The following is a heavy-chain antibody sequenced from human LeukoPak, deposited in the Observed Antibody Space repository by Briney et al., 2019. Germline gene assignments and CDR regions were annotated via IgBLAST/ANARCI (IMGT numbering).Heavy chain of an antibody. CDR3: ARASLGYCSGGSCYYMDV. V-gene: IGHV1-2*02. CDR1: GYTFTGYY. CDR2: INPNSGGT. J-gene: IGHJ6*03. Sequence: VASVKVSCKASGYTFTGYYMHWGRQAPGQGLEWMGWINPNSGGTNYAQKFQGRVTMTRDTSISTAYMELSRLRSDDTAVYYCARASLGYCSGGSCYYMDVWGKGTTVTVSS. D-gene: IGHD2-15*01.